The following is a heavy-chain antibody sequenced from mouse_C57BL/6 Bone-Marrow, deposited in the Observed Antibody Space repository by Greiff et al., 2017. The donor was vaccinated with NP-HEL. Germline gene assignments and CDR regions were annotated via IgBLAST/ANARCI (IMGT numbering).Heavy chain of an antibody. CDR2: IHPSDSDP. CDR1: GYTFTSYW. Sequence: VQLQQPGAELVKPGASVKVSCKASGYTFTSYWMHWVKQRPGPGLEWIGTIHPSDSDPHYNPNFKGTATLTVDKSSSTSYMQLSGLTSEDSAVYYCAIGGGHAYWGKGSLVTV. CDR3: AIGGGHAY. V-gene: IGHV1-74*01. J-gene: IGHJ3*01.